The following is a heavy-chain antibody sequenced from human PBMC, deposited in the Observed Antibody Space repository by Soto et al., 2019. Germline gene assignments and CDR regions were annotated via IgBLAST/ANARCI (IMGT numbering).Heavy chain of an antibody. CDR1: GYSFTSYW. D-gene: IGHD2-2*01. CDR2: IYPGDSDT. J-gene: IGHJ6*02. CDR3: ARSVSSRDYYYYGMAV. V-gene: IGHV5-51*01. Sequence: GESLKISCKGSGYSFTSYWIGWVRQMPGKGLEWMGIIYPGDSDTRYSPSFQGQVTISADKSISTAYLQWSSLKASDTAMYYCARSVSSRDYYYYGMAVWGQGTTVTVSS.